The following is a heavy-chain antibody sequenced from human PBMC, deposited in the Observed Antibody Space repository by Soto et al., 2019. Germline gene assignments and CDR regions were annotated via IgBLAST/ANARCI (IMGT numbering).Heavy chain of an antibody. D-gene: IGHD2-2*01. CDR2: ISDSGST. Sequence: EVQLLESGGALVQPGGSLRLSCAASGFTFSNHAMNWVRQAPGQGLEWVSTISDSGSTYYADSVKGRFTISRDNSKNTLYLQMNSLRAEDTAVYYCARDPGGQYCTSTSCLYFFDHWGQGTLVIVSS. CDR3: ARDPGGQYCTSTSCLYFFDH. CDR1: GFTFSNHA. V-gene: IGHV3-23*01. J-gene: IGHJ4*02.